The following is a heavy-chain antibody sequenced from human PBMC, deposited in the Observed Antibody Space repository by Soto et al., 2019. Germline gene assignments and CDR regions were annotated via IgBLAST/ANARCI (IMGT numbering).Heavy chain of an antibody. J-gene: IGHJ5*02. V-gene: IGHV3-23*01. D-gene: IGHD5-18*01. CDR1: GFTFSSYA. CDR3: AKGSGYSSGYTLWFAP. CDR2: INGSGGST. Sequence: EVQLLESGGGLVQPGGSLRLSCAASGFTFSSYAMSWVRQAPGKGLEWVSDINGSGGSTYYADSVKGRFTISRDNSKNTLYLQMNSLRAEDTAIYYCAKGSGYSSGYTLWFAPWGQGTLVTVSS.